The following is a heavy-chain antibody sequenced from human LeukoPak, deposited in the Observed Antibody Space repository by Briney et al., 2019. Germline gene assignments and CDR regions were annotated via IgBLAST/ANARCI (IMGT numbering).Heavy chain of an antibody. CDR2: IYHSGST. J-gene: IGHJ4*02. V-gene: IGHV4-38-2*01. D-gene: IGHD3-22*01. CDR3: ARVDTYDYDDSSGSPKRAFDY. CDR1: GYSISSGYY. Sequence: PSETLSLTCAVSGYSISSGYYWGWIRQPPGKGLEWIGSIYHSGSTYYNPSLKSRVTISVDTSKNQFSLKLSSVTAADTAVYYCARVDTYDYDDSSGSPKRAFDYWGQGTLVTVSS.